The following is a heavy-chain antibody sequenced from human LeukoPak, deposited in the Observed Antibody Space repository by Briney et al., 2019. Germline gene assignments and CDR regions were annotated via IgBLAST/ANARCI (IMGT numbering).Heavy chain of an antibody. J-gene: IGHJ6*03. CDR1: GYTFTGYG. D-gene: IGHD5-18*01. CDR3: ARSPVQLWLRNDYYYMDV. CDR2: ISAYNGNT. V-gene: IGHV1-18*01. Sequence: APVKVSCKASGYTFTGYGISWVRQAPGQGLEWMGWISAYNGNTNYAQKLQGRVTMTTDTSTSTAYMELRSLRSDDTAVYYCARSPVQLWLRNDYYYMDVWGKGTTVTVSS.